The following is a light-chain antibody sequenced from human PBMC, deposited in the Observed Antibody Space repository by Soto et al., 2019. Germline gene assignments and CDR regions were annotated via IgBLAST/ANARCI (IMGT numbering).Light chain of an antibody. J-gene: IGLJ7*01. Sequence: SYELTQPLSVSVALGQTARITCGGNNIGSKNVHWYQQKPGQAPVLVIYRDSNRPSGIPERFSGSNSGNTATLTISRAQAGDEADYYCQVWDSSTAVFVGGTQLTVL. CDR1: NIGSKN. CDR2: RDS. V-gene: IGLV3-9*01. CDR3: QVWDSSTAV.